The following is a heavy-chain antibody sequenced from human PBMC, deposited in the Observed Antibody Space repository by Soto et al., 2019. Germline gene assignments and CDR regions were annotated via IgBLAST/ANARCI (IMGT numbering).Heavy chain of an antibody. V-gene: IGHV4-4*02. J-gene: IGHJ6*03. CDR3: ARELYCSSTSCQPEYYYYMDV. D-gene: IGHD2-2*01. CDR1: SGSISSSNW. Sequence: SETLSLTCAVSSGSISSSNWWSWVRQPPGKGLEWIGEIYHSGSTNYNPSLKSRVTISVDKSKNQFSLKLSSVTAADTAVYYCARELYCSSTSCQPEYYYYMDVWGKGTTVTVSS. CDR2: IYHSGST.